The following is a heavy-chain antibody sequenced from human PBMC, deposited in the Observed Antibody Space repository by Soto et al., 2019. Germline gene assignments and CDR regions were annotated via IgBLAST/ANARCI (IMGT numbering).Heavy chain of an antibody. D-gene: IGHD3-9*01. CDR2: INPNSGDT. CDR1: GYIFTGYH. V-gene: IGHV1-2*02. Sequence: ASVKVSCKASGYIFTGYHIHWVRQAPGRGLEWMGWINPNSGDTEYAQNFQGRVAMTRDTSFNLVYMEMSGLMSDDTAVYYCARDARGTRGFDEMDIWGQGTTVTVSS. J-gene: IGHJ6*02. CDR3: ARDARGTRGFDEMDI.